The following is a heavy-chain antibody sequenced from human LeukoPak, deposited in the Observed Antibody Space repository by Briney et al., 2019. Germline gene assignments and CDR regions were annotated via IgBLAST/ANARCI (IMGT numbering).Heavy chain of an antibody. CDR1: GGPISSSSYY. D-gene: IGHD3-10*01. J-gene: IGHJ5*02. CDR2: IYHSGGT. CDR3: ARGDYYGSGSYYKGSWFDP. Sequence: PSETLSLTCTVSGGPISSSSYYWGWIRQPPGKGLEWIGYIYHSGGTYYNPSLKSRVTISVDRSKNQFSLKLSSVTAADTAVYYRARGDYYGSGSYYKGSWFDPWGQGTLVTVSS. V-gene: IGHV4-39*07.